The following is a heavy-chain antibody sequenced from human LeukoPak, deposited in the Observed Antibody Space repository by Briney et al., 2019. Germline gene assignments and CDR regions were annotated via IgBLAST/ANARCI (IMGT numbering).Heavy chain of an antibody. CDR1: GFTFSNYA. CDR3: AKNQGQWLVPVDY. V-gene: IGHV3-23*01. J-gene: IGHJ4*02. Sequence: GGSLRLSCAASGFTFSNYAMSWVRQAPGKGLEWVSSVSGSGGSTYYADSVKGRFTISRDNSKNTLYLQMNNLRAEDTALYYCAKNQGQWLVPVDYWGQGTLVTVSS. D-gene: IGHD6-19*01. CDR2: VSGSGGST.